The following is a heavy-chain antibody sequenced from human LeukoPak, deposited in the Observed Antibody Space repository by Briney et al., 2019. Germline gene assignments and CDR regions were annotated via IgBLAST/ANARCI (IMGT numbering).Heavy chain of an antibody. V-gene: IGHV1-8*01. J-gene: IGHJ4*02. CDR2: MSPNSGDT. D-gene: IGHD7-27*01. CDR3: ARGPPNWGYDY. CDR1: GYTFTSYD. Sequence: ASVKVSCKASGYTFTSYDFNWVRQATGQRPEWMGWMSPNSGDTSYAQKFQDRVTMTRNTSISTAYMELSSLRSDDTAVYYCARGPPNWGYDYWGPGTLVTVSS.